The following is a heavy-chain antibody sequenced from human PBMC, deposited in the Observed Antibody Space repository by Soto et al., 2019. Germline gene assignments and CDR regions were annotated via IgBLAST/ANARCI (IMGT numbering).Heavy chain of an antibody. CDR3: ARGLGYTSYYYGMDV. D-gene: IGHD2-15*01. CDR2: INAGNGNT. Sequence: ASVKVSCKASGYTLTSYAMHWVRQAPGQRLEWMGWINAGNGNTKYSQKFQGRVTITRDTSASTAYMELSSLRSEDTAVYYCARGLGYTSYYYGMDVWGQGTTVTVSS. V-gene: IGHV1-3*01. J-gene: IGHJ6*02. CDR1: GYTLTSYA.